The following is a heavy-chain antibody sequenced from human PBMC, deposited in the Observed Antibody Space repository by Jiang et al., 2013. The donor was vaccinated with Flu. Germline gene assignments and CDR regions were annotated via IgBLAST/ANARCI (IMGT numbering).Heavy chain of an antibody. CDR1: GYSFTSFA. CDR3: ARVKGSYYHGMDV. V-gene: IGHV7-4-1*02. Sequence: NVSCKASGYSFTSFAMHWVRQAPGQGLEWMGWINTNTENPTYAQGFTGRFVFSLDTSVSTAYLQISSLKAEDTAVYYCARVKGSYYHGMDVWGQGTTVTVSS. J-gene: IGHJ6*02. CDR2: INTNTENP.